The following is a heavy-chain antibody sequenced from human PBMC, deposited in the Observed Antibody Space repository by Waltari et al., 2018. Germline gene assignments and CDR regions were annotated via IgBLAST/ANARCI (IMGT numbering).Heavy chain of an antibody. V-gene: IGHV4-30-4*01. J-gene: IGHJ5*02. CDR2: IFYRGGA. CDR1: GGSISSDDYY. CDR3: AREGSLHCSSTRCYTSWFDP. D-gene: IGHD2-2*02. Sequence: QVQLQESGPGLVKPSQTLSLTCTVSGGSISSDDYYWSWIRQPPGKGLEWIGYIFYRGGANYNPSLKSRVTISVETSKNQFSLMLKSVTAADTAVYYCAREGSLHCSSTRCYTSWFDPWGQGRLVTVSS.